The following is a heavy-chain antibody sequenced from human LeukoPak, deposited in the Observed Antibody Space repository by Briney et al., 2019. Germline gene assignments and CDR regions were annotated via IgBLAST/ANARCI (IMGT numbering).Heavy chain of an antibody. V-gene: IGHV3-23*01. Sequence: PGGSLRLSCAASGFTFSSYGMSWVRQAPGKGLEWVSAISGSGGSTYYADSVKGRFTISRDNSKNTLYLQMNSLRAEDTAVYYCAEGGGSFISGFVRFDYWGQGTLVTVSS. CDR2: ISGSGGST. J-gene: IGHJ4*02. CDR3: AEGGGSFISGFVRFDY. D-gene: IGHD1-26*01. CDR1: GFTFSSYG.